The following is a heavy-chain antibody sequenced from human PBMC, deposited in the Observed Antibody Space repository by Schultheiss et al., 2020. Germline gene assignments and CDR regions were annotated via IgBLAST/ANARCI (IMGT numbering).Heavy chain of an antibody. J-gene: IGHJ6*02. CDR1: GFTFSSYS. V-gene: IGHV3-48*01. CDR2: ISSSSSTI. CDR3: ARDSSITIFGVVIRDSAYYYGMDV. Sequence: GGSLRLSCAASGFTFSSYSMNWVRQAPGKGLEWVSYISSSSSTIYYADSVKGRFTISRDNAKNSLYLQMNSLRAEDTAVYYCARDSSITIFGVVIRDSAYYYGMDVWGQGTTVTVSS. D-gene: IGHD3-3*01.